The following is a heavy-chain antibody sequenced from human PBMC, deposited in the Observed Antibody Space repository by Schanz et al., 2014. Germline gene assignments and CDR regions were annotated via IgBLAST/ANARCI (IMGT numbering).Heavy chain of an antibody. J-gene: IGHJ4*02. D-gene: IGHD6-13*01. Sequence: QVQLVQSGAEVKKPGASVKVSCKASRYTFNTYGLNWVRQAPGQGLEWMGWISAYTNNTNYAQKFQGRVTMTRDTSTSTAYMEVSSLRSEDTAVYYCARSGSSNWYFFDYWGQGTLVTVSS. CDR1: RYTFNTYG. CDR3: ARSGSSNWYFFDY. V-gene: IGHV1-18*01. CDR2: ISAYTNNT.